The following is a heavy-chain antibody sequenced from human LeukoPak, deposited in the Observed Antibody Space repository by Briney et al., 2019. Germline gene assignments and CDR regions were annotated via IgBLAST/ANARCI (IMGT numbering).Heavy chain of an antibody. Sequence: SETLSLTCTVSGGSISSYYWSWIRQPAGKGLEWIGRIYSTGGTNYNPSLKSRVTMSVDTSKNQFSLRLRSVTAADTAVYYCARQIASAGTAGFDFWGQGALVTVS. D-gene: IGHD6-13*01. CDR1: GGSISSYY. CDR2: IYSTGGT. V-gene: IGHV4-4*07. J-gene: IGHJ4*02. CDR3: ARQIASAGTAGFDF.